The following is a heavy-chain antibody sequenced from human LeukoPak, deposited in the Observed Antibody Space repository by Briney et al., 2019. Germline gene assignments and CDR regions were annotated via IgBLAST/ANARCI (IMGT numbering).Heavy chain of an antibody. V-gene: IGHV4-59*01. CDR3: ARGFTISNWFDP. CDR1: GGSFSGYY. Sequence: PSETLSLTCAVYGGSFSGYYWSWIRQPPGKGLEWIGYIYYSGSTNYNPSLKSRVTISVDTSKNQFSLKLSSVTAADTAVYYCARGFTISNWFDPWGQGTLVTVSS. J-gene: IGHJ5*02. D-gene: IGHD3-3*01. CDR2: IYYSGST.